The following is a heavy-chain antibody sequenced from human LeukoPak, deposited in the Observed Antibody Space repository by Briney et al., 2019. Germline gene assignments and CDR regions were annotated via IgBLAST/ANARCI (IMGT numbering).Heavy chain of an antibody. V-gene: IGHV3-48*01. CDR3: AREGPRYYYDSSGYYGAFDI. CDR2: ISSSSSTI. D-gene: IGHD3-22*01. CDR1: GFTFSSYS. Sequence: GGSLRLSCAASGFTFSSYSMNWVRQAPGKGLEWVSYISSSSSTIYYADSVKGRFTISRDNAKNSLYLQMNSLRAEDTAVYYCAREGPRYYYDSSGYYGAFDIWGQGTMVTVSS. J-gene: IGHJ3*02.